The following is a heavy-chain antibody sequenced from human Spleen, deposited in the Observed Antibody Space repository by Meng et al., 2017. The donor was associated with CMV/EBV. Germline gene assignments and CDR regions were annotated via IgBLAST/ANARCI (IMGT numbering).Heavy chain of an antibody. V-gene: IGHV4-39*07. J-gene: IGHJ6*02. D-gene: IGHD5-12*01. CDR2: IYYSGST. CDR3: ARDQGPLVAYYGMDV. CDR1: GGSISSSSYY. Sequence: SETLSLTCTVSGGSISSSSYYWGWIRQPPGKGLEWIGSIYYSGSTYYNPSLKSRVTISVDTSKNQFSLKLSSVTAADTAVYYCARDQGPLVAYYGMDVWGQGTTVTVSS.